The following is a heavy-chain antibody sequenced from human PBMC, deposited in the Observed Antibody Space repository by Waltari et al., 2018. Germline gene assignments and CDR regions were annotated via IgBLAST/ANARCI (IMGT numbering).Heavy chain of an antibody. CDR1: GFTFSWFS. CDR2: ISTGSSSI. CDR3: ARASPGLDV. J-gene: IGHJ6*02. Sequence: EQLAESGGGLVQPGGSLRLSCAGSGFTFSWFSMNWVRQAPGTGLEWVSYISTGSSSIYYADSVKGRFTISRDDAKSSLFLQMDNLKVEDTAVYYCARASPGLDVWGQGTTVTVSS. V-gene: IGHV3-48*01.